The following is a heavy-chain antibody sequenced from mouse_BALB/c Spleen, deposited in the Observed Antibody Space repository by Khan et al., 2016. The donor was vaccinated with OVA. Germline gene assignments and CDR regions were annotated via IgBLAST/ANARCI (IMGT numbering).Heavy chain of an antibody. J-gene: IGHJ3*01. D-gene: IGHD1-1*01. Sequence: QIQLVQSGPELKKPGETVKISCKASGYTFTNYGMNWVKQAPGKGLKWMGWINTNTGEPTYAEEFKGRFAFSLETSASTAYLQINNLKNEDTATYFCARRNYYGSNSWLVYWGQGTLVTVSA. CDR2: INTNTGEP. CDR1: GYTFTNYG. CDR3: ARRNYYGSNSWLVY. V-gene: IGHV9-3*02.